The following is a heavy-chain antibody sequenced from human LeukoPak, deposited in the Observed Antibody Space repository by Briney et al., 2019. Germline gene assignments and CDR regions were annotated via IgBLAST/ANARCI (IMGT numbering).Heavy chain of an antibody. Sequence: PGGSLRLSCAASGFTFSDYYMSWIRQAPGKGLEWVSYISSSSSYTNYADSVKGRFTISRDNAKNSLYLQMNSLRAEDTAVYYCARSDSYAPVAGYWGQGTLVTVSS. CDR1: GFTFSDYY. J-gene: IGHJ4*02. V-gene: IGHV3-11*03. D-gene: IGHD5-18*01. CDR3: ARSDSYAPVAGY. CDR2: ISSSSSYT.